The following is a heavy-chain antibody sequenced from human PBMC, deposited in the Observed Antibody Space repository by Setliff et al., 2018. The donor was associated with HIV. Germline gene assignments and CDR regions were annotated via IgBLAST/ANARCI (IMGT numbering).Heavy chain of an antibody. Sequence: LSLTCAVSGYSISSGYFWGWIRQSPGKGLEWVAGISWDSGNIGYADSVEGRFTVSRDNAKNSVYLEMNSLRDEDTALYYCARVYTYTYDYWARERWSPSPQ. V-gene: IGHV3-9*01. D-gene: IGHD1-1*01. CDR3: ARVYTYTYDY. J-gene: IGHJ4*02. CDR1: GYSISSGYF. CDR2: ISWDSGNI.